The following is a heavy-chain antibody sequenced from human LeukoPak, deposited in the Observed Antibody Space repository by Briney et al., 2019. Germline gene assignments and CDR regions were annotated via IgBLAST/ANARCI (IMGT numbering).Heavy chain of an antibody. Sequence: ASVKVSCKASGYTFTRYDINWMRQATGQEPEWMGWINPNTGKAGYAQKFQGRVTITRDTSINTVYMELSSLRSDDTAVYYCVRDFQLYTFYDTFDIWGQGTVVTVSS. CDR3: VRDFQLYTFYDTFDI. CDR1: GYTFTRYD. CDR2: INPNTGKA. J-gene: IGHJ3*02. V-gene: IGHV1-8*03. D-gene: IGHD2-2*02.